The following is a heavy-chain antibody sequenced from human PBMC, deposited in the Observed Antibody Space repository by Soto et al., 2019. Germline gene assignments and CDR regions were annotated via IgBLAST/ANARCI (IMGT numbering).Heavy chain of an antibody. CDR3: ARLQFGEGFDY. D-gene: IGHD3-10*01. J-gene: IGHJ4*02. V-gene: IGHV4-30-2*01. Sequence: QLQLQESGSRLEKPSQTLSLTCAVSGGSISGGGFSWSWIRQPPGKGLEWIGYILHTGGTQYNPSLKSRVSMSVDKSKNQFSLHLTSVTAADTAVYYCARLQFGEGFDYWGQGALVTVSS. CDR1: GGSISGGGFS. CDR2: ILHTGGT.